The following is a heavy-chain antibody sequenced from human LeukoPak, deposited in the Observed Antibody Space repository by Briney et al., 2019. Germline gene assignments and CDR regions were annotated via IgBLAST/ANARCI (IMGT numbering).Heavy chain of an antibody. D-gene: IGHD6-19*01. Sequence: GRSLRLSCAASGFIFSSYGMYWVRQAPGKGLEWVAVIWHDGSAEFYADSVKGRFSISRDDSKNTLYLQMNSLRAEDTALYYCAKDNRGGWSGYFDYWGQGTLVTFSS. CDR2: IWHDGSAE. J-gene: IGHJ4*02. V-gene: IGHV3-33*06. CDR1: GFIFSSYG. CDR3: AKDNRGGWSGYFDY.